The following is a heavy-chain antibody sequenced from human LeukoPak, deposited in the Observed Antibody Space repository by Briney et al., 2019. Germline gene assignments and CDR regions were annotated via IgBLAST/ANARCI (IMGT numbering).Heavy chain of an antibody. CDR2: LANDGRDK. CDR1: KFTFSSYP. CDR3: ARDRKEAAADYYFDH. V-gene: IGHV3-30-3*01. Sequence: GGSLRLSCAASKFTFSSYPMHWVRQAPGKGLEWVAVLANDGRDKHCADSVKGRFTISRDNSKNTLYLQINSLRAEDTAVYYCARDRKEAAADYYFDHWGQGTLVTVSS. J-gene: IGHJ4*02. D-gene: IGHD6-13*01.